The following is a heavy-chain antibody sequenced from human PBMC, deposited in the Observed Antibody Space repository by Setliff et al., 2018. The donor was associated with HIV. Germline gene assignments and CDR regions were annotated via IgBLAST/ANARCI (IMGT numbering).Heavy chain of an antibody. J-gene: IGHJ3*01. CDR1: GGSFSGYS. D-gene: IGHD3-3*01. Sequence: SETLSLTCAVYGGSFSGYSWSWLRQPPGKGLEWIGEINRSGGTNYHPSLKSRLTMSVDTSKKHFSLKLSSMTAADTAVYYCARGYHNFWYGHKDFLDVWGQGTLVTVSS. CDR3: ARGYHNFWYGHKDFLDV. V-gene: IGHV4-34*01. CDR2: INRSGGT.